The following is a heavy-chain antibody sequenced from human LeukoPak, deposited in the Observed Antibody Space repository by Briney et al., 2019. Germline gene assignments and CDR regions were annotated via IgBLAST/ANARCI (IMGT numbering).Heavy chain of an antibody. CDR2: IYYSGST. CDR1: GGSISSYY. CDR3: ARGIGPAKWLRTFDAFDI. V-gene: IGHV4-59*12. Sequence: PSETLSLTCTVSGGSISSYYWSWIRQPPGKGLEWIGYIYYSGSTNYNPSLKSRVTISVDTSKNQFSLKLSSVTAADTAVYYCARGIGPAKWLRTFDAFDIWGQGTMVTVSS. D-gene: IGHD5-12*01. J-gene: IGHJ3*02.